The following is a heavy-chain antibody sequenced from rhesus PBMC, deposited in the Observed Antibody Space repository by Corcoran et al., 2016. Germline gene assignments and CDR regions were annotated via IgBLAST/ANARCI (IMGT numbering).Heavy chain of an antibody. J-gene: IGHJ5-2*02. Sequence: QVQLQESGPGLGQPSETLSVPCGVSGATLRSHWWGWIRKPPGKGVEWLGGIKGNRGKTHYNPTHKSLYTSSNDASMNDFSLDVTSVTSADTAGYFCAKGTRILCDSGYYTENSLDVWGRGVLVTVSS. V-gene: IGHV4-80*01. D-gene: IGHD3-28*01. CDR1: GATLRSHW. CDR2: IKGNRGKT. CDR3: AKGTRILCDSGYYTENSLDV.